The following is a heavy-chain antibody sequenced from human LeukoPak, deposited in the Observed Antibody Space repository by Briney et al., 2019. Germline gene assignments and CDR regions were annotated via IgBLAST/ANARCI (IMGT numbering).Heavy chain of an antibody. CDR3: ARDRQQLVQNYYGMDV. Sequence: SETLSLTCTVSGGSISSGDYYWIWIRQPPGKGLEWIGYIYYSGSTYYNPSLKRRVTISVDTSKNQFSLKLSSVTAADTGVYYCARDRQQLVQNYYGMDVWGQGTTVTVSS. CDR1: GGSISSGDYY. J-gene: IGHJ6*02. CDR2: IYYSGST. D-gene: IGHD6-13*01. V-gene: IGHV4-30-4*01.